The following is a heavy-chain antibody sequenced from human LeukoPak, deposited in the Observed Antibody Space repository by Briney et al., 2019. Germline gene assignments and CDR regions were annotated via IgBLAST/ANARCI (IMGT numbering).Heavy chain of an antibody. V-gene: IGHV1-2*06. Sequence: ASVKVSCKASGYTFTGYYMHWVQQAPGQGLEWMGRINPNSGGTNYAQKVQGRVTITRDTSISTAYMELSRLRSDDTAVYYCARDRITMVRGVICWFDPWGQGTLVTVSS. CDR2: INPNSGGT. J-gene: IGHJ5*02. CDR3: ARDRITMVRGVICWFDP. D-gene: IGHD3-10*01. CDR1: GYTFTGYY.